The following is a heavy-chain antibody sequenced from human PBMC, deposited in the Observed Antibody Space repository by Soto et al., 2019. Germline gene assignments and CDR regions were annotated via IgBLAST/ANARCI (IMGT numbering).Heavy chain of an antibody. CDR1: GYTFTSYG. J-gene: IGHJ4*02. D-gene: IGHD5-18*01. CDR3: AADPVDTAMVTPGY. V-gene: IGHV1-18*01. Sequence: ASVKVSCKASGYTFTSYGISWVRQAPGQGLEWMGWISAYNGNTNYAQKLQGRVTMTTDTSTSTAYMELSSLRSEDTAVYYCAADPVDTAMVTPGYWGQGTLVTVSS. CDR2: ISAYNGNT.